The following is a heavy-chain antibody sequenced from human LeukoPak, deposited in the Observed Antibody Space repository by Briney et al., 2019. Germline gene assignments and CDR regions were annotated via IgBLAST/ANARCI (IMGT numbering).Heavy chain of an antibody. CDR3: ARVRGSGWSYYFDY. Sequence: SETLSLTCTVSGGSISDYFWSWIRQPPGKGLEWVGYVFYNGSTNYNPSLKSRVTISVDTSKNQFSLKLSSVTAADTAVYYCARVRGSGWSYYFDYWGQGTLVTVSS. V-gene: IGHV4-59*12. D-gene: IGHD6-19*01. J-gene: IGHJ4*02. CDR2: VFYNGST. CDR1: GGSISDYF.